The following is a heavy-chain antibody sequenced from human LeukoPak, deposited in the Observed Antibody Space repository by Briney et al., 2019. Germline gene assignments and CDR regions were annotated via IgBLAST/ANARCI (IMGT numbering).Heavy chain of an antibody. Sequence: ASVKVSCKAFGYTFTNYAVHWVRQAPGQRPEWMGWINAGNGNTKYSQRFQARVTITRDTSASTANMEVRSLRSEDTAIYYCARGPNYSYYEFDHWGQGTLVTVSS. CDR1: GYTFTNYA. CDR3: ARGPNYSYYEFDH. D-gene: IGHD1-26*01. CDR2: INAGNGNT. V-gene: IGHV1-3*01. J-gene: IGHJ4*02.